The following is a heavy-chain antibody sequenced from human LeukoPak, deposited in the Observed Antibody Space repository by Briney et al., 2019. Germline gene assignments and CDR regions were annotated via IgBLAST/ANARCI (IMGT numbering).Heavy chain of an antibody. Sequence: PSETLSLTCAVYGGSFTDYFLSWIRQPPGKGLEWLGEINHSGSTNYNPSLKSRVTISMDSPKNQFSLKLSSVTAADTAVYYCARGGNCRTTNCLLDPWGQGTLVTVSS. CDR2: INHSGST. CDR3: ARGGNCRTTNCLLDP. D-gene: IGHD2-2*01. V-gene: IGHV4-34*01. J-gene: IGHJ5*02. CDR1: GGSFTDYF.